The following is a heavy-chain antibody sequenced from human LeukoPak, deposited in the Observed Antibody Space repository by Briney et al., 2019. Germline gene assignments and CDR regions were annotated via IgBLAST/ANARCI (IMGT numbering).Heavy chain of an antibody. CDR2: ISHSGRSS. Sequence: RGGSLRLSCSVSGITLSNQGMSWVRQAPGKGLEWDAGISHSGRSSNYADSVKGRFTISRDNPKNTLYLQMNSLRAEDTAVYFCAKRGVVIRVILVGFHKEAYYFDSWGQGALVTVSS. CDR3: AKRGVVIRVILVGFHKEAYYFDS. CDR1: GITLSNQG. D-gene: IGHD3-22*01. V-gene: IGHV3-23*01. J-gene: IGHJ4*02.